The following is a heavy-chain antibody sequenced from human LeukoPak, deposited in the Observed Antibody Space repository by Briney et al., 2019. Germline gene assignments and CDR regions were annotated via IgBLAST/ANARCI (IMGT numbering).Heavy chain of an antibody. CDR1: GGSISSYY. J-gene: IGHJ4*02. V-gene: IGHV4-59*01. D-gene: IGHD2-2*03. Sequence: KPSETLSLTCTVSGGSISSYYWSWIRQPPGKGLEWIGYIYYSGSTNYNPSLKSRVTISVDTSKNQFSLKLSSVTAADTAVYYCARVGPTPVGSLDYWGQGTLVTVSS. CDR2: IYYSGST. CDR3: ARVGPTPVGSLDY.